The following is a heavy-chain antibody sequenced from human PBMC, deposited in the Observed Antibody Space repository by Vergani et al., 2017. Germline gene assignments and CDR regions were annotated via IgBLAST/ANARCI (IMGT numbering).Heavy chain of an antibody. CDR1: GGTFSSYA. J-gene: IGHJ5*02. CDR2: IDPSDSYT. Sequence: VQLVQSGAEVKKPGSSVKVSCKASGGTFSSYAISWVRQAPGQGLEWMGRIDPSDSYTNYSPSFQGHVTISADKSISTAYLQWSSLKASDTAMYYCARHRPGFYPWGQGTLVTVSS. CDR3: ARHRPGFYP. V-gene: IGHV5-10-1*01.